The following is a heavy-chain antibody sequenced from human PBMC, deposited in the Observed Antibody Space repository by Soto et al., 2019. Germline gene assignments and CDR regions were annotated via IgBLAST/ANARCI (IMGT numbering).Heavy chain of an antibody. J-gene: IGHJ4*02. CDR1: GYTFTTYD. D-gene: IGHD7-27*01. V-gene: IGHV1-8*02. Sequence: QVQLVQSGAEVKKPGASVKVSCKASGYTFTTYDVNWMRHATGQGPEWLGWMNPYNGDTGYAQKFQGRVTLTRDTSMNTAYLELSSLTYEDTAVYYCARNRRETGDFDYWGQGTLVTVSS. CDR3: ARNRRETGDFDY. CDR2: MNPYNGDT.